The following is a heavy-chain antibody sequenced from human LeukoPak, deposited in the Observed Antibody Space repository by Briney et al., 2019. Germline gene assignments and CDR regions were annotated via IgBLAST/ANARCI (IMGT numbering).Heavy chain of an antibody. D-gene: IGHD5-12*01. Sequence: SETLSLTCTVSGGSISSSSYYWGWIRQPPGKGLEWIGSIYYSASTNYNPSLKSRVTISVDTSKNQFSLKLSSVTAADTAVYYCARDFYSGYDNDAFDIWGQGTMVTVSS. V-gene: IGHV4-39*07. CDR2: IYYSAST. J-gene: IGHJ3*02. CDR3: ARDFYSGYDNDAFDI. CDR1: GGSISSSSYY.